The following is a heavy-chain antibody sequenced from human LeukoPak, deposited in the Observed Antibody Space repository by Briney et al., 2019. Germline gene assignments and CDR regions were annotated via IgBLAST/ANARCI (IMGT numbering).Heavy chain of an antibody. Sequence: PGGSLRLSCAASGFTFSSYAMHWVRQAPGKGLEWVAVISYDGSNKYYADSVKGRFTISRDNSKNTLYLQMNSLRAEDTAVYYCGRVANSGSYWAHFDYWGQGTLVTASS. V-gene: IGHV3-30-3*01. CDR1: GFTFSSYA. D-gene: IGHD1-26*01. CDR3: GRVANSGSYWAHFDY. J-gene: IGHJ4*02. CDR2: ISYDGSNK.